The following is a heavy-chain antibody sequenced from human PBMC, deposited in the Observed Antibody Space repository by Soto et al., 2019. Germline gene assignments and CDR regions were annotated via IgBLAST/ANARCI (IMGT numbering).Heavy chain of an antibody. J-gene: IGHJ4*02. Sequence: AGGSLRLSCAASGFTFSSYAMSWVRQAPGKGLEWVSAISGSGGSTYYADSVKGRFTISRDNSKNTLYLQMNSLRAEDTAVYYCARELSTHYDFWSGYLSYWGQGTLVTVSS. CDR1: GFTFSSYA. V-gene: IGHV3-23*01. CDR3: ARELSTHYDFWSGYLSY. CDR2: ISGSGGST. D-gene: IGHD3-3*01.